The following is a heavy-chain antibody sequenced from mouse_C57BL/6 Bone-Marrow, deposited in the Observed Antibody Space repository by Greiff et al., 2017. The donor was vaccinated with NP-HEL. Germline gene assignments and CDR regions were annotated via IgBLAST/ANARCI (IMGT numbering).Heavy chain of an antibody. CDR2: IDPEDGET. D-gene: IGHD1-1*01. CDR3: ARITGHERGCDY. V-gene: IGHV14-2*01. J-gene: IGHJ2*01. Sequence: VQLKQSGAELVKPGASVKLSCTASGFNIKDYYMHWVKQRTEQGLEWIGRIDPEDGETKYATTFQGKATITADTSSNTAYLQLSSLTSEDTAVYYCARITGHERGCDYGGGGTALTVSS. CDR1: GFNIKDYY.